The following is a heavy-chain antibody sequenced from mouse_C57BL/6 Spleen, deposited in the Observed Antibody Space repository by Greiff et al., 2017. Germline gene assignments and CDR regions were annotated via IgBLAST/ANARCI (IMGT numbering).Heavy chain of an antibody. Sequence: VKLQQPGAELVKPGASVKLSCKASGYTFTSYWMHWVKQRPGQGLEWIGMIHPNSGSTNYNEKFKSKATLTVDKSSSTAYMQLSSLTSEDSAVYYCARELATEDFDYWGQGTTLTVSS. V-gene: IGHV1-64*01. CDR1: GYTFTSYW. J-gene: IGHJ2*01. CDR2: IHPNSGST. D-gene: IGHD1-1*01. CDR3: ARELATEDFDY.